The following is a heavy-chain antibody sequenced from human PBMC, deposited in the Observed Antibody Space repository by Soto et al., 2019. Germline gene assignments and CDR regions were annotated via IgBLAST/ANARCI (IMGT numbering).Heavy chain of an antibody. CDR3: NSCAALAADS. J-gene: IGHJ5*01. D-gene: IGHD2-15*01. CDR1: GGTFTSFT. V-gene: IGHV1-69*06. Sequence: QVQLVQSGAVVKKPGSSLKVSCRASGGTFTSFTVSWVRQAPGQALEWMGGIIPLVGSTNYAHKFQGRLTRTADKYTATADLSLRSPKYDYTAVYYCNSCAALAADSWGQGTLVTVS. CDR2: IIPLVGST.